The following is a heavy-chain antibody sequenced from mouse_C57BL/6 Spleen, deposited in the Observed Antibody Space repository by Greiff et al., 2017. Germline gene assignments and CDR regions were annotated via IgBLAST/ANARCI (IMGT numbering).Heavy chain of an antibody. CDR1: GFTFSDYY. D-gene: IGHD1-2*01. J-gene: IGHJ1*03. V-gene: IGHV5-16*01. CDR3: ARVDYGPYFDV. CDR2: INYDGSST. Sequence: EVHLVESEGGLVQPGSSMKLSCTASGFTFSDYYMAWVRQVPEKGLEWVANINYDGSSTYYLDSLKSRFIISRDNAKNILYLQMSSLKSEDTATYYCARVDYGPYFDVWGTGTTVTVSS.